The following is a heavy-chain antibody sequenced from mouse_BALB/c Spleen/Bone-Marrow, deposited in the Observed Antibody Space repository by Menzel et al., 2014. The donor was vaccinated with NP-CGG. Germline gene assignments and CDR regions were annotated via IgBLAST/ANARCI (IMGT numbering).Heavy chain of an antibody. CDR2: IDPENGDT. D-gene: IGHD1-2*01. V-gene: IGHV14-4*02. J-gene: IGHJ2*01. CDR3: ARYYYGYYFDY. CDR1: GFNIKDYY. Sequence: EVQLQQSGAELVRSGASVKLSCTASGFNIKDYYMHWVKQRPEQGLEWIGWIDPENGDTEYAPKFQGKATMTADTSSNTAYLQLSGLTSEDTAVYYCARYYYGYYFDYWGQGTTLTVSS.